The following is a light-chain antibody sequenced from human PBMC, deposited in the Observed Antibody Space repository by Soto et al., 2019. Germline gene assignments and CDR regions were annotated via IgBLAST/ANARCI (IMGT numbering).Light chain of an antibody. V-gene: IGKV1-8*01. CDR1: QGISSY. J-gene: IGKJ4*02. CDR2: AAS. CDR3: QQYATYHRT. Sequence: AIRMTQSPSSFSASTGDRVTITCRASQGISSYLAWYQQKPGKAPKLLIYAASTLQSGVPSRFSGSGSGTDFTLTISCLQSEDFATYYCQQYATYHRTFGRGTRLEVK.